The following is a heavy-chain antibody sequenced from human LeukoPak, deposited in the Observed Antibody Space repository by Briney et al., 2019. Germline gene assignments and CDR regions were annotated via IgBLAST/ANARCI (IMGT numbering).Heavy chain of an antibody. V-gene: IGHV4-34*01. Sequence: SETLSLTCAVYGGSFSGYYWSWIRQPPGKGLEWIGEINHSGSTNYNPSLRSRFTISVDTSKNQFSLKLSSATAADTAVYYCARGRYFDWLLSYYLDYWGQGTLVTVSS. J-gene: IGHJ4*02. CDR1: GGSFSGYY. CDR2: INHSGST. CDR3: ARGRYFDWLLSYYLDY. D-gene: IGHD3-9*01.